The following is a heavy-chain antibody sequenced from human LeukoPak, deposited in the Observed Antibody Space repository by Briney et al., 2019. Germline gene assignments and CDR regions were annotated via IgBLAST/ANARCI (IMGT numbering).Heavy chain of an antibody. V-gene: IGHV3-23*01. CDR3: AKTSRANSAYDSPFDY. J-gene: IGHJ4*02. Sequence: GGSLRLSCAASGFTFSTYAMSWVRQAPGMGLEWVSAVRGSGSDTYYADSVKGRFTISRDNSKNTLYLQMHSLRAEDTAIYYCAKTSRANSAYDSPFDYWGQGTQVTVSS. CDR1: GFTFSTYA. D-gene: IGHD5-12*01. CDR2: VRGSGSDT.